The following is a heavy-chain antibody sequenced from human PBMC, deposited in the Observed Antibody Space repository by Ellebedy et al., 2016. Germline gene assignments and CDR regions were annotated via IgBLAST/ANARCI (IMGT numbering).Heavy chain of an antibody. V-gene: IGHV4-31*03. Sequence: SETLSLXXTVSGGSISSGDYSWSWIRQHPGRGLEWIGYIYDSGSTYSNPSLKSRLTISVDTSKNHFSLNLNSVTAADTAVYYCARGGGWYSSGRRADYYFDYWGQGTLVTVSS. CDR3: ARGGGWYSSGRRADYYFDY. D-gene: IGHD6-25*01. CDR2: IYDSGST. J-gene: IGHJ4*02. CDR1: GGSISSGDYS.